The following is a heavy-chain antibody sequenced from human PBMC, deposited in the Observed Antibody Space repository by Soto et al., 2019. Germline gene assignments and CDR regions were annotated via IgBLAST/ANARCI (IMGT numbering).Heavy chain of an antibody. Sequence: VESGGGVVQPGRSLRLSCTDSGLTLTGHSMHWVRQAPGKGLEWLAGISYDGINEYYAESVKGRFTISRDRTDKTVYLEMNGLRLADTDISSGAGVPYGGASDPQHESWAQGTLVTVSS. V-gene: IGHV3-30-3*01. CDR1: GLTLTGHS. CDR3: AGVPYGGASDPQHES. J-gene: IGHJ4*02. CDR2: ISYDGINE. D-gene: IGHD1-26*01.